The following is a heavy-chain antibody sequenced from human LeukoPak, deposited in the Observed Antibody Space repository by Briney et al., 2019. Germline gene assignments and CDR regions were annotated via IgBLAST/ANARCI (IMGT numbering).Heavy chain of an antibody. CDR3: ASQDRGGYNGPVDY. J-gene: IGHJ4*02. Sequence: PGGSLRLSCAASGFTFSSYWMSWVRQAPGKGLEWVANIKQDGSEKYYADSVKGRFTISRHNAKNSLYLQMNSLRAEDTAVYYCASQDRGGYNGPVDYWGQGTLVTVSS. D-gene: IGHD5-24*01. V-gene: IGHV3-7*01. CDR1: GFTFSSYW. CDR2: IKQDGSEK.